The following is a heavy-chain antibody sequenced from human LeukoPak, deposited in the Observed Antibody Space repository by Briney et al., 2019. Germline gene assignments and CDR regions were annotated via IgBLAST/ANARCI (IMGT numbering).Heavy chain of an antibody. D-gene: IGHD3-22*01. CDR1: GFTFRSYD. CDR3: AKAMIVVY. J-gene: IGHJ4*02. Sequence: GSLRLSCAASGFTFRSYDMHWVRQATGKGLEWVSAIGTAGGTFYSDSVKGRFTISRDNAKNSLYLQMNSLRAEDTAVYYCAKAMIVVYWGQGTLVTVSS. V-gene: IGHV3-13*01. CDR2: IGTAGGT.